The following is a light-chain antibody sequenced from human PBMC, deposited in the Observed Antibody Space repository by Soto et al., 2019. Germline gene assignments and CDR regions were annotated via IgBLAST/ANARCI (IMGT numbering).Light chain of an antibody. CDR3: QSYDSSLSVWV. CDR1: SSNIGAGYD. J-gene: IGLJ3*02. Sequence: QFVLTQPPSVSGAPGQRVTISWTGSSSNIGAGYDVHWYQQLPGTAPKLLIYGNSNRPSGVPDRFSGSKSGTSASLAITGLQAEDEADYYCQSYDSSLSVWVFGGGTKLTVL. CDR2: GNS. V-gene: IGLV1-40*01.